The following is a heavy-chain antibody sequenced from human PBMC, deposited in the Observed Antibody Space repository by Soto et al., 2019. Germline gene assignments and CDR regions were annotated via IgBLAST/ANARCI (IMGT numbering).Heavy chain of an antibody. Sequence: GSGPTLVNPTQTLTLTCTFSGFSLSTSGVGVGWLRQPPGKALEWLALIYWDDDKHYSPSLKSRLTITKDTSKNQVVLTMTNMDPVDTATYYCAHRRGYCISANCYGTWFDPWGQGTLVTVSS. V-gene: IGHV2-5*02. CDR3: AHRRGYCISANCYGTWFDP. CDR1: GFSLSTSGVG. J-gene: IGHJ5*02. D-gene: IGHD2-2*01. CDR2: IYWDDDK.